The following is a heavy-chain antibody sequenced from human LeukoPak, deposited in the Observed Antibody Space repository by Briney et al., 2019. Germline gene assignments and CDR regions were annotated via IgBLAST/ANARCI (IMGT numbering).Heavy chain of an antibody. Sequence: GGSLRLSCAASGFTFSDYDMSWIRQAPGKGLEWVSYISSSGSTIYYADSVKGRFTISRDNAKNSLYLQMNSLRAEDTAVYYCARDPQYYDYVWGSADYWGQGTLVTVSS. CDR3: ARDPQYYDYVWGSADY. D-gene: IGHD3-16*01. CDR2: ISSSGSTI. CDR1: GFTFSDYD. J-gene: IGHJ4*02. V-gene: IGHV3-11*01.